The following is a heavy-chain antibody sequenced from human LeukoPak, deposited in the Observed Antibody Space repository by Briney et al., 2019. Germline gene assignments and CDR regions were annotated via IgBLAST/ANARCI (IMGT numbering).Heavy chain of an antibody. V-gene: IGHV3-21*01. D-gene: IGHD2-2*01. CDR1: GFTFSSYS. Sequence: PGGSLRLSCAASGFTFSSYSMNWVRQAPGKGLEWVSSISSSSSYIYYADSMKGRFTISRDNAKNSLYLQMNSLRAEDTAVYYCARDLGYCSSTSCYYYYYYGMDVWGKGTTVTVSS. J-gene: IGHJ6*04. CDR2: ISSSSSYI. CDR3: ARDLGYCSSTSCYYYYYYGMDV.